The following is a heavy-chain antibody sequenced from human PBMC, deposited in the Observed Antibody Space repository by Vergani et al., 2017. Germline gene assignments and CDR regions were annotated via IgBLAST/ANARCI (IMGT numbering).Heavy chain of an antibody. V-gene: IGHV1-3*01. D-gene: IGHD2-8*01. J-gene: IGHJ4*02. CDR1: GYTFTSYA. Sequence: QVQLVQSGAEVKKPGASVKVSCKASGYTFTSYAMHWVRQAPGQRLEWMGWINAGNGNNKYSQKFQGRVTITRDTSASTAYMELSSLRSEDTAVYYGACDLANGVSPAGYWGQGTLVTVSS. CDR2: INAGNGNN. CDR3: ACDLANGVSPAGY.